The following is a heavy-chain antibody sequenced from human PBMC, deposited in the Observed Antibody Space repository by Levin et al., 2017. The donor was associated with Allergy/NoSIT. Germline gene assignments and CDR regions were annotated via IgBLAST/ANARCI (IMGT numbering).Heavy chain of an antibody. D-gene: IGHD4-23*01. Sequence: GESLKISCAASGFTFSSYAMSWVRQAPGKGLEWVSAISGSGGSTYYADSVKGRFTISRDNSKNTLYLQMNSLRAEDTAVYYCALPPVAQVDYWGQGTLVTVSS. CDR1: GFTFSSYA. CDR2: ISGSGGST. J-gene: IGHJ4*02. V-gene: IGHV3-23*01. CDR3: ALPPVAQVDY.